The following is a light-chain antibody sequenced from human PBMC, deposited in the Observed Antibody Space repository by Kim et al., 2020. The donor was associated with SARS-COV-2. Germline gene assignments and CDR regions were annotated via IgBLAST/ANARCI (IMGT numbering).Light chain of an antibody. CDR2: YDS. J-gene: IGLJ3*02. Sequence: PGKTARITCGGNNIGSKSVPWYQQKPAQAPVLVIYYDSDRPSWIPARFSGSNSGNTATLTISRVEAGDEADYYCQVWDSSSDHRGVFGGGTKLTVL. CDR1: NIGSKS. V-gene: IGLV3-21*04. CDR3: QVWDSSSDHRGV.